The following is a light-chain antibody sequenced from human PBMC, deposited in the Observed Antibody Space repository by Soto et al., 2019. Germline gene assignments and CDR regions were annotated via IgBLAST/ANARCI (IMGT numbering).Light chain of an antibody. CDR1: QSISNW. V-gene: IGKV1-5*01. CDR2: DAS. J-gene: IGKJ2*01. CDR3: QKHNSDPYT. Sequence: DIQMTQSPSTLSASVGDRVTITCRASQSISNWLAWYQQKPGKAPKLLIYDASRLESGVPSRFSGSGSGTELTLTISSLQPADFATYYCQKHNSDPYTFGQGTKLEIK.